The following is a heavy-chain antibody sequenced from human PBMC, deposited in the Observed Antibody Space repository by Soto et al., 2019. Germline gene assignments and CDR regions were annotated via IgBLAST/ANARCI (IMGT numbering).Heavy chain of an antibody. V-gene: IGHV3-9*01. CDR1: GFTFDDYA. Sequence: VQLVESGGGLVQPGRSLRLSCAASGFTFDDYAMHWVRQAPGKGLEWVSGISWNSGSIGYADSVKGRFTISRDNAKNSLYLQMNSLRAEDTALYYCAKGVVITTRNAFDIWGQGTMVTVSS. D-gene: IGHD3-22*01. CDR3: AKGVVITTRNAFDI. CDR2: ISWNSGSI. J-gene: IGHJ3*02.